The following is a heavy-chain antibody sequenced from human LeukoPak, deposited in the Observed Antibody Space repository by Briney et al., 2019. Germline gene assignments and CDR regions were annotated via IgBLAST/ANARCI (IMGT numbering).Heavy chain of an antibody. V-gene: IGHV3-21*01. J-gene: IGHJ4*02. CDR1: GFTFSTFG. CDR3: ARGDYGDFVFDY. CDR2: ISSSSSNI. Sequence: GGSLRLSCAASGFTFSTFGMNWVRQAPGKGLEWVSSISSSSSNIYYADSVKGRFTISRDNAKTSQYLQMNSLRAEDTAVYYCARGDYGDFVFDYWGQGTLVTVSS. D-gene: IGHD4-17*01.